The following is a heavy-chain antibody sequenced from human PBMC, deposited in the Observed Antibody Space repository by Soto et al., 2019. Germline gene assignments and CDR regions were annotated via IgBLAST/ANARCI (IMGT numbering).Heavy chain of an antibody. D-gene: IGHD3-3*01. Sequence: EVQLLDSGGGLVQPGGSLRLSCVASGFTFSSYAMSWVRQAPGKGLGWVSVISGSGDSTYYADSVKGRFTISRDNSKNTLYLQLNSLRAEDTAVYYCASERGYYKALDYWGQGTLVTVSS. CDR3: ASERGYYKALDY. CDR2: ISGSGDST. CDR1: GFTFSSYA. J-gene: IGHJ4*02. V-gene: IGHV3-23*01.